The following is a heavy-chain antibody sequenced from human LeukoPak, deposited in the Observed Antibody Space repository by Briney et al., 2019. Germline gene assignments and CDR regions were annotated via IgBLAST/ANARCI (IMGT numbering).Heavy chain of an antibody. D-gene: IGHD2-21*01. CDR1: GGPICSGRDY. V-gene: IGHV4-61*02. CDR3: AREFRIRLDP. J-gene: IGHJ5*02. Sequence: PSETLSLTCTVSGGPICSGRDYWSWIRQPAGKGLERIGRFNISGSTNYNPALKNRATISVDTSKTQFSLKLSSVTAADTAVYYCAREFRIRLDPSGQGTLVTAS. CDR2: FNISGST.